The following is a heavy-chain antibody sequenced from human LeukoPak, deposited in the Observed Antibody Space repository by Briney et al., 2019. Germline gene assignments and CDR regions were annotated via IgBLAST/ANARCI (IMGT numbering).Heavy chain of an antibody. CDR3: ARGGYQFEH. Sequence: GGSLRLSSTASGFTFGNYAMSWFRQAPGKGLEWIGSVRSKGDGGTTEYAASVKGRFIISRDDSKSIAYLQMDSLKTEDTAVYYCARGGYQFEHWGQGTLVTVSS. D-gene: IGHD3-16*02. CDR2: VRSKGDGGTT. CDR1: GFTFGNYA. V-gene: IGHV3-49*03. J-gene: IGHJ1*01.